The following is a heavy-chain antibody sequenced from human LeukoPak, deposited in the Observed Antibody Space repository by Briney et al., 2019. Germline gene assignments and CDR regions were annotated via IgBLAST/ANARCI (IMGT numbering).Heavy chain of an antibody. J-gene: IGHJ6*02. V-gene: IGHV4-61*03. CDR3: ARGYDFWSGYGAKGYGMDV. D-gene: IGHD3-3*01. CDR1: GDSVSNGNYY. Sequence: SETLSLTCTVSGDSVSNGNYYWSWLRQPPGKALEWIGDIYYTGKTYYNPSLEGRVTILVDTSRNHFSLKLSSVTAADTAVYYCARGYDFWSGYGAKGYGMDVWGQGTTVTVSS. CDR2: IYYTGKT.